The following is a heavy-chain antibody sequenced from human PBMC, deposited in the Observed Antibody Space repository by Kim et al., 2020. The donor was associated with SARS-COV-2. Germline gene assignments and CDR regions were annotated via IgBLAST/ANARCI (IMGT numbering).Heavy chain of an antibody. CDR3: FCTTGGREARSGH. D-gene: IGHD2-8*01. CDR1: GFTFSNAW. V-gene: IGHV3-15*01. J-gene: IGHJ4*02. Sequence: GGSLRLSCIVSGFTFSNAWMKWVRQAPGKGLEWVGNIKSRSDGGTTDYAAPVKGRFTISRDDSKYTLFLQMDSLKTEDTGVYYCFCTTGGREARSGHWGQGTLVTVSS. CDR2: IKSRSDGGTT.